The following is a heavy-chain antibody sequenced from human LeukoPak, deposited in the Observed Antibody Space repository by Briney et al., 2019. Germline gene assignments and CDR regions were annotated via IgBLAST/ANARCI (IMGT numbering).Heavy chain of an antibody. J-gene: IGHJ4*02. V-gene: IGHV3-30-3*01. D-gene: IGHD6-6*01. CDR1: GFTFSSYA. CDR2: ISYDGSNK. CDR3: ARGEYSSSPGDY. Sequence: PGGSLRLSCAASGFTFSSYAMHWVRQAPGKGLEWVAVISYDGSNKYYADSVKGRFTISRDNSKNTLYPQMNSLRAEDTAVYYCARGEYSSSPGDYWGQGTLVTVSS.